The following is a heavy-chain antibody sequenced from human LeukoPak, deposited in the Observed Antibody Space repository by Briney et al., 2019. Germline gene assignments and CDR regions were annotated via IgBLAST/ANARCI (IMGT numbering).Heavy chain of an antibody. D-gene: IGHD3-10*01. V-gene: IGHV1-18*01. CDR1: GYTFTSYG. CDR3: ARSIWFGEPLGWFDP. Sequence: ASVTVSCKASGYTFTSYGISWVRQAPGQGLEWMGWISAYNGNTNYAQKLQGRVTMARDTSTSTAYMELRSLRSDDTAVYYCARSIWFGEPLGWFDPWGQGTLVTVSS. CDR2: ISAYNGNT. J-gene: IGHJ5*02.